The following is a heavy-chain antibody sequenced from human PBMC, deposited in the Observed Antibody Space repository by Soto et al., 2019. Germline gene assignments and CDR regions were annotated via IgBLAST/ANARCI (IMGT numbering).Heavy chain of an antibody. CDR3: AREVRLPPHYELSRGRIEP. CDR1: DFPLSDYI. Sequence: GGSLRLSCVPSDFPLSDYIMYWVRQAPGKGLEWVALMSYDGSKKNYADSVKGRFTTSRDDSTNTLYLQMTSLRAEDTAVYYCAREVRLPPHYELSRGRIEPWGQGP. CDR2: MSYDGSKK. V-gene: IGHV3-30-3*01. J-gene: IGHJ5*02. D-gene: IGHD3-3*01.